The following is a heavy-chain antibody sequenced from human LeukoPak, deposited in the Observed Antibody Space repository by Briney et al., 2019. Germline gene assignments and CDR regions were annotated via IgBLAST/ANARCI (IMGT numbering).Heavy chain of an antibody. J-gene: IGHJ5*02. D-gene: IGHD4-11*01. CDR3: ATSSTVTHTRDP. CDR1: GYGFSDVY. CDR2: INPHSGAT. V-gene: IGHV1-2*02. Sequence: ASVKVSCKASGYGFSDVYFNWVRQAPGQGLEWMVWINPHSGATNYAQRFQGRVSMDASFDTAYMELSRLTSDDTAVYYCATSSTVTHTRDPWGQGTLVTVSS.